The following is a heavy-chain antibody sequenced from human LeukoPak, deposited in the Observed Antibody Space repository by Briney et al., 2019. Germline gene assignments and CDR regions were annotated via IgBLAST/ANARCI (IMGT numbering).Heavy chain of an antibody. CDR2: ISGSGGST. J-gene: IGHJ4*02. Sequence: GGSLRLSCAASGFTFSSYAISWVRQAPGKGLEWVSAISGSGGSTYYADSVKGRFTISRDNSKNTLYLQMNSLRAEDTAVYYCANLYRYSYGSPPLDYWGQGTLVTVSS. CDR1: GFTFSSYA. V-gene: IGHV3-23*01. D-gene: IGHD5-18*01. CDR3: ANLYRYSYGSPPLDY.